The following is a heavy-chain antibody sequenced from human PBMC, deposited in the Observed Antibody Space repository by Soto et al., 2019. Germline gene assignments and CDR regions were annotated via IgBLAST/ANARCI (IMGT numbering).Heavy chain of an antibody. J-gene: IGHJ4*02. D-gene: IGHD4-17*01. CDR2: INHSGST. CDR1: GGSFSGYY. CDR3: ARTGDYGRYFDY. V-gene: IGHV4-34*01. Sequence: PSETLSLTCAVYGGSFSGYYWSWIRQPPGKGLEWIGEINHSGSTNYNPSLKSRVTISVDTSKNQFSLKLSSVTAADTAVYYCARTGDYGRYFDYWGQGTLVTVSS.